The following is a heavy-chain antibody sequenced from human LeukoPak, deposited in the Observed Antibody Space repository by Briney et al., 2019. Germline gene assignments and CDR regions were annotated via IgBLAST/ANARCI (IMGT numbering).Heavy chain of an antibody. CDR2: IGTAGDT. J-gene: IGHJ4*02. V-gene: IGHV3-13*01. CDR1: GFTFTNYW. D-gene: IGHD1-26*01. CDR3: ARQMTPHGNFDY. Sequence: GGFLRLSCAASGFTFTNYWMHWVRQATGKGLEWVSAIGTAGDTFYPGSVKGRFTISRENAKNSLYLQMNNLRAEDTAVYYCARQMTPHGNFDYWGQGTLVTVSS.